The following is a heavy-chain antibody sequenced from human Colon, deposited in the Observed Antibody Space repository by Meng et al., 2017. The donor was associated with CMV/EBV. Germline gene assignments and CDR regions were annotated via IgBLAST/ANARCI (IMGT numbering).Heavy chain of an antibody. J-gene: IGHJ4*02. V-gene: IGHV4-4*02. D-gene: IGHD3-9*01. CDR1: GGSISSSNW. Sequence: VARRGVGPGPVKPSGPLSPTCAVSGGSISSSNWWSWVRQPPGKGLEWIGEIYHSGSTNYNPSLKSRVTISVDKSKNQFSLKLSSVTAADTAVYYCARGRPYSLRYFDWLLLDFDYWGQGTLVTVSS. CDR3: ARGRPYSLRYFDWLLLDFDY. CDR2: IYHSGST.